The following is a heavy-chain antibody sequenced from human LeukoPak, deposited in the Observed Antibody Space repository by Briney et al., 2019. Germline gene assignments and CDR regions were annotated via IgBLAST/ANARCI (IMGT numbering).Heavy chain of an antibody. CDR3: TRDQGDGYNRMRESEFDY. J-gene: IGHJ4*02. CDR2: IRSKAYGGTT. CDR1: GFTFGDYA. D-gene: IGHD5-24*01. V-gene: IGHV3-49*03. Sequence: PGGSLRLSCTASGFTFGDYAMSWFRQAPGKGLEWVGFIRSKAYGGTTEYAASVKGRFTISRDDSKSIAYLQMNSLKTEDTAVYYCTRDQGDGYNRMRESEFDYWGQGTLVTVSS.